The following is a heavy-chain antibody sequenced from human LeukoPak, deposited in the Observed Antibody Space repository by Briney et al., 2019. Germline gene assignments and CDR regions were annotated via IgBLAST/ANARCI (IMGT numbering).Heavy chain of an antibody. D-gene: IGHD1-1*01. J-gene: IGHJ6*03. V-gene: IGHV1-69*05. Sequence: SVKVSCKACGGTFSSYAISWVRQARGQGREGMGGIIPILGTANYAQKFQGRVTIPTDESTSTAYMQLSSLRSEDTAVYYCARALDWNRHNMDFWGKGTTVTVSS. CDR1: GGTFSSYA. CDR3: ARALDWNRHNMDF. CDR2: IIPILGTA.